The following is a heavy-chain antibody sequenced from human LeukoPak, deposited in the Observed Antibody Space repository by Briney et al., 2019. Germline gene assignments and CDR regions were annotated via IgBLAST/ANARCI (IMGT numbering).Heavy chain of an antibody. V-gene: IGHV3-23*01. CDR3: AKDGGDDSSGYDAFDI. J-gene: IGHJ3*02. CDR2: ISGSGGST. CDR1: GFTFSSYA. D-gene: IGHD3-22*01. Sequence: GGSLRLSCAASGFTFSSYAMSWVRQAPGKGLEWVSAISGSGGSTYYADPVKGRFTISRDNSKNTLYLQMNSLRAEDTAVYYCAKDGGDDSSGYDAFDIWGQGTMVTVSS.